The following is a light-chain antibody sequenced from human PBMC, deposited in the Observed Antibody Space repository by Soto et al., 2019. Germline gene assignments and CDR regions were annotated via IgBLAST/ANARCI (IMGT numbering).Light chain of an antibody. CDR3: SSYTTSRTLV. J-gene: IGLJ2*01. V-gene: IGLV2-14*01. CDR1: SSDVGGYNY. CDR2: DVS. Sequence: QSVLTQPASVSGSPGQSITISCTGTSSDVGGYNYVSWYQQHPGKAPKLMIYDVSNPPSGVSNRFSGSKSGNTASLTISGLQAEDEADYYCSSYTTSRTLVFGGGTKLTVL.